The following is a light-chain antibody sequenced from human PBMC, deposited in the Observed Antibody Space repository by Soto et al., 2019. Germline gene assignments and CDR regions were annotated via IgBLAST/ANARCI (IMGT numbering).Light chain of an antibody. V-gene: IGLV2-18*02. CDR3: QSYDSSLSGWV. CDR1: SSDIGGYNR. CDR2: EVS. Sequence: QSALTQPPSVSGSPGQSVTISCTGTSSDIGGYNRVSWYQQPPGTAPKLLIYEVSNRPSGVPDRFSGSKSGNTASLTISGLQAEDEADYYCQSYDSSLSGWVFGGGTKVTVL. J-gene: IGLJ3*02.